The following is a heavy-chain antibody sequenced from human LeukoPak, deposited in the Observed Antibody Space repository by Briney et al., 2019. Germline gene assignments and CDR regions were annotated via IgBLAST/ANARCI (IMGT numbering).Heavy chain of an antibody. CDR2: IRSKAYGGTT. Sequence: PGRSLRLSCTASGFTFGDYAMSWVRQAPGKGLEWVGFIRSKAYGGTTEYAASVKGRFTISRDDSNSIAYLQMNSLKTEDTAVYYCTRVTGIQLWPLSGVDYWGQGTLVTVSS. CDR1: GFTFGDYA. J-gene: IGHJ4*02. D-gene: IGHD5-18*01. V-gene: IGHV3-49*04. CDR3: TRVTGIQLWPLSGVDY.